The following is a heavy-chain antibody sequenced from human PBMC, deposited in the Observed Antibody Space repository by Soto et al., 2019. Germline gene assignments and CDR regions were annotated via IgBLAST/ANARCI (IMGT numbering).Heavy chain of an antibody. D-gene: IGHD6-13*01. Sequence: QVHLQESGPGLVKPSQTLSLTCTVSGGSISSGDYYWSWIRQPPGKGLEWIGYIYYSGSTYYNPSLKSRVTISVDTSKNQFSLKLSAVTAADTAVYYCARADSSRIHFDYWGQGTLVTVSS. CDR1: GGSISSGDYY. V-gene: IGHV4-30-4*01. CDR3: ARADSSRIHFDY. CDR2: IYYSGST. J-gene: IGHJ4*02.